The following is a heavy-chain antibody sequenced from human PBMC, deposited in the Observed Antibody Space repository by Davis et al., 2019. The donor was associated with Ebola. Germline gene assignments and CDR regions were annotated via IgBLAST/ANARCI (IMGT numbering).Heavy chain of an antibody. CDR2: ISWNSGSI. V-gene: IGHV3-9*01. Sequence: PGGSLRLSCAASGFTFDDYAMHWVRHAPGKGLEWVSGISWNSGSIGYADSVKGRFTISRDNAKNSLYLQMNSLRAEDTALYYCAKGRDYYGSGVGNWFDPWGQGTLVTVSS. J-gene: IGHJ5*02. CDR1: GFTFDDYA. CDR3: AKGRDYYGSGVGNWFDP. D-gene: IGHD3-10*01.